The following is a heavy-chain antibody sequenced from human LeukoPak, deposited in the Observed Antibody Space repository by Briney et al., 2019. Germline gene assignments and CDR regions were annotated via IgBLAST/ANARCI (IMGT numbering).Heavy chain of an antibody. CDR1: GGSIRSYY. D-gene: IGHD7-27*01. Sequence: PSETLSLTCTVSGGSIRSYYWSWIRQPPGKGLEWIGYLYNSGSTKYNPSLKSRVTISVDTSRNQFSLKLSSVTAADTAVYYCASNWANDAFDVWGQGTMVTVSS. CDR2: LYNSGST. J-gene: IGHJ3*01. CDR3: ASNWANDAFDV. V-gene: IGHV4-59*01.